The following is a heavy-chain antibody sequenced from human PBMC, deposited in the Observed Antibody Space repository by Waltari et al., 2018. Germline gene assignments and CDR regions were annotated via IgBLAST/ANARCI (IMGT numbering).Heavy chain of an antibody. Sequence: EVQLVESGGGLVEPGGSLRLSCAGSGFTFSTAWMHWVRQAPGEGVEWVGRIKSKVNGGTTEYGAPVKGRFTISRDDSKNTVYLQMNSLKTEDTGVYYCGDFTAFDYWGQGSLVTVSS. CDR2: IKSKVNGGTT. D-gene: IGHD2-8*02. V-gene: IGHV3-15*01. CDR1: GFTFSTAW. CDR3: GDFTAFDY. J-gene: IGHJ4*02.